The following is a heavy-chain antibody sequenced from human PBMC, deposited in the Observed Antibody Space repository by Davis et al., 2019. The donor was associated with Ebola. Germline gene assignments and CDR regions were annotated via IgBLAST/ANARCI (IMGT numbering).Heavy chain of an antibody. CDR1: GGSISSYY. CDR2: IYYSGST. V-gene: IGHV4-59*01. CDR3: ARDLGVVTATYYYGMDV. J-gene: IGHJ6*02. D-gene: IGHD3-3*01. Sequence: PSETLSLTCTVSGGSISSYYWSWIRQPPGKGLEWIGYIYYSGSTNYNPSLKSRVTISVDTSKNQFSLKLSSVTAADTAVYYCARDLGVVTATYYYGMDVWGQGTTVTVSS.